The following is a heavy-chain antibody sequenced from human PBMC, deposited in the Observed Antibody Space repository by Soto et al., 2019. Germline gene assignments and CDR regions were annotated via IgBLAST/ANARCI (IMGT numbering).Heavy chain of an antibody. J-gene: IGHJ6*02. D-gene: IGHD1-26*01. CDR3: ARGRGGAREYFYYGMDV. CDR1: GGSLSGYY. CDR2: SNHSGGT. Sequence: SETLSLTCGFYGGSLSGYYWTWVRQPAGRGLEGVGESNHSGGTKYNPSLKTRVNISLDMSKNQFSLKLNSVTAADTAAYYCARGRGGAREYFYYGMDVWGQGTTVT. V-gene: IGHV4-34*01.